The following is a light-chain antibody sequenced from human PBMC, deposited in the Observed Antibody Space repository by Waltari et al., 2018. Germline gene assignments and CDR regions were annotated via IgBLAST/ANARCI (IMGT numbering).Light chain of an antibody. CDR1: QGISTY. CDR3: LQYNTNPWT. CDR2: AAS. J-gene: IGKJ1*01. Sequence: DIQMTQSPSSLSASAGDRVTITCRASQGISTYLNWYQQKPGKAPKRMLYAASNLENGIPSRFSGTGSGTDFTLTISSLHPEDFATYYCLQYNTNPWTFGLGTKVEIK. V-gene: IGKV1-17*01.